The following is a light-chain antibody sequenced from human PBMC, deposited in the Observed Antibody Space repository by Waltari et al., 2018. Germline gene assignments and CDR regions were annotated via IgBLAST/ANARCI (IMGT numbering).Light chain of an antibody. CDR3: SSYAGDNRLI. CDR1: SHDVGYFVL. V-gene: IGLV2-23*02. Sequence: QSALTQPASVSGSPGQSITISCTGTSHDVGYFVLVSWYQQHPGKAPKLLIYQVTKRPSEISYRFSGSKSGSTASLTISGLQSEDEADYYCSSYAGDNRLIFGGGTKVTVL. J-gene: IGLJ2*01. CDR2: QVT.